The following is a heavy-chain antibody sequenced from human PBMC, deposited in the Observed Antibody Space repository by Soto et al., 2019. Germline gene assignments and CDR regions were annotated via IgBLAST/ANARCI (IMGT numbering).Heavy chain of an antibody. CDR2: IYYSVST. Sequence: SETLSLTCTVSGDSISSGGYYWSWIRQHPGKGLEWIGYIYYSVSTYYNPSLKSRVTISVDTSKNQFSLKLDSVTAADTAVYYCARAYAGYVGIGYFDYWGQGTLVTVSS. CDR1: GDSISSGGYY. CDR3: ARAYAGYVGIGYFDY. V-gene: IGHV4-31*02. D-gene: IGHD5-12*01. J-gene: IGHJ4*02.